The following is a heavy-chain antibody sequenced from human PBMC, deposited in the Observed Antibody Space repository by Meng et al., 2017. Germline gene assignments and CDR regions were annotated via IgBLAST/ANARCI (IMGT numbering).Heavy chain of an antibody. Sequence: GESLKISCAASGFTFSSYAMSWVRQAPGKGLEWVSATSGSGGSTYYADSVKGRFTISRDNSKNTLYLQMNSLRAEDTAVYYCAKSGLSPHCSGGSCYYDAFDIWGQGTMVTVSS. CDR1: GFTFSSYA. J-gene: IGHJ3*02. CDR2: TSGSGGST. V-gene: IGHV3-23*01. D-gene: IGHD2-15*01. CDR3: AKSGLSPHCSGGSCYYDAFDI.